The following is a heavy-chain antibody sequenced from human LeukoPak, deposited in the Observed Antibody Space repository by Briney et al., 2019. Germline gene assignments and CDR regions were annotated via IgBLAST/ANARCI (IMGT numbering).Heavy chain of an antibody. J-gene: IGHJ3*02. CDR3: ASLFLCYGCSTSSNSFTI. D-gene: IGHD6-6*01. V-gene: IGHV3-74*01. Sequence: PGGSLRLSCAASGFTFSSYWMHWVRQAPGKGLVWVSRINSDGSSTTYADSVKGRFTISRDNAKNTLYLEMNSLSAEDTVVYYCASLFLCYGCSTSSNSFTIWGQGTMVTVSS. CDR1: GFTFSSYW. CDR2: INSDGSST.